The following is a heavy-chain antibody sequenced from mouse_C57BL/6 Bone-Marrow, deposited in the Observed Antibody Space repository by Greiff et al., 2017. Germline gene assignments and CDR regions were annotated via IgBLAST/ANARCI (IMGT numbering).Heavy chain of an antibody. D-gene: IGHD2-3*01. V-gene: IGHV1-64*01. CDR2: IHPDSGST. CDR1: GYTFTSYW. J-gene: IGHJ2*01. Sequence: VQLQQPGAELVKPGASVKLSCTASGYTFTSYWMHWVKQRPGQGLEWIGMIHPDSGSTNYNEKFKSKATLTVDKTSSTVYMQLSSLTSEDSAVYYCARVGYYGYWGQGTTLTVSS. CDR3: ARVGYYGY.